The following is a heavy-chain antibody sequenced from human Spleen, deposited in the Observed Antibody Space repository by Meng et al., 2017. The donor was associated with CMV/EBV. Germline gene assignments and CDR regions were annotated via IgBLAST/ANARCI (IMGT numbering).Heavy chain of an antibody. V-gene: IGHV1-8*03. Sequence: YTFPSYDINWVRQATGQGLEWMGWMNPNSDNTAYAQKFQGRVTITRNTSLRTAYMELSSLRSEDTAVYYCARGRAGDYGDLGAGLDSWGQGTLVTVSS. CDR1: YTFPSYD. CDR2: MNPNSDNT. CDR3: ARGRAGDYGDLGAGLDS. J-gene: IGHJ4*02. D-gene: IGHD4-17*01.